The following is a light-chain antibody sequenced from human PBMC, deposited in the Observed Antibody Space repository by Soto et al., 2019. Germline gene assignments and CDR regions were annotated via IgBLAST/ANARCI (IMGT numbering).Light chain of an antibody. CDR2: RNN. V-gene: IGLV1-47*01. Sequence: QSVLTQPPSASGTPGQGVTISCSGSTSNIGSNYVYWYQQLPGTAPKLLIYRNNQRPSGVPDRFSGSKSGTSASLAISGLRSDDEADYYCSSYTVSAAPYVFGTGTKVTVL. CDR1: TSNIGSNY. CDR3: SSYTVSAAPYV. J-gene: IGLJ1*01.